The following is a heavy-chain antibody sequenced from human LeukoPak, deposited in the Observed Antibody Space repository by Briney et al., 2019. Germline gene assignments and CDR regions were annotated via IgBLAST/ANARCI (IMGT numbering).Heavy chain of an antibody. Sequence: SETLSLTCTVSGGSISSGSYYWSWIRQPAGKGLEWIGRIYTSGSTNYNPSLKSRVTMSVDTSKNQFSLKLSSVTAADTAVYYCARAPTSAAGLFFDYWGQGTPVTVSS. D-gene: IGHD6-13*01. CDR2: IYTSGST. V-gene: IGHV4-61*02. J-gene: IGHJ4*02. CDR1: GGSISSGSYY. CDR3: ARAPTSAAGLFFDY.